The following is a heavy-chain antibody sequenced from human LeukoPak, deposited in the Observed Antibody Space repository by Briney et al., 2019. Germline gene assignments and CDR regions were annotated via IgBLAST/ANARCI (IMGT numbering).Heavy chain of an antibody. D-gene: IGHD3-3*01. J-gene: IGHJ4*02. CDR1: GFTFSSYW. CDR3: ARVDPKAPGDFS. V-gene: IGHV3-74*03. Sequence: GGSLSLSCAASGFTFSSYWMHWVRQAPGKGLVWVSRINSDGSSTKYADSVKGRFTISRDNAKNTLYVQMNNLRAEDTAAYYCARVDPKAPGDFSWGRGTLVTVSS. CDR2: INSDGSST.